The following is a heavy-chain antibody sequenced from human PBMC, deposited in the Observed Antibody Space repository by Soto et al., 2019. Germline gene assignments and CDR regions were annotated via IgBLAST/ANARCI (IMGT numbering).Heavy chain of an antibody. CDR3: ARDAFEQQLVNKDLTYYYYGMDV. Sequence: GGSLRLSCAASGFIVSSNYMSWVRQAPGKGLEWVSVIYSGGSTYYAASVKGRFTISKDKSKNTLYLQMNSLRAEDTAVYYCARDAFEQQLVNKDLTYYYYGMDVWGQGTTVTVSS. CDR1: GFIVSSNY. V-gene: IGHV3-53*01. CDR2: IYSGGST. J-gene: IGHJ6*02. D-gene: IGHD6-13*01.